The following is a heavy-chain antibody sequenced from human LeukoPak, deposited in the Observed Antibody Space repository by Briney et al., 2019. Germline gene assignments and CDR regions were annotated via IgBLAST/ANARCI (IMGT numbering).Heavy chain of an antibody. CDR2: ISWNSGSI. D-gene: IGHD2-21*02. CDR3: AKDKEIVVVTGSIDY. CDR1: GFTFDDYA. Sequence: GGSLRLSCAASGFTFDDYAMHWVRQAPGKGLEWASGISWNSGSIGYADSVKGRFTISRDNAKNSLYLQMNSLRAEDTALYYCAKDKEIVVVTGSIDYWGQGTLVTVSS. V-gene: IGHV3-9*01. J-gene: IGHJ4*02.